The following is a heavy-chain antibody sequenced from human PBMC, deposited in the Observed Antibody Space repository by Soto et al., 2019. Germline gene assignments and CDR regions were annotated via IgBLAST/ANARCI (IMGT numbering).Heavy chain of an antibody. CDR3: ARHRGTKNEWLFDY. Sequence: SETLSLTCTVSGGSISSYYWSWIRQPPGKGLEWIRYIYYSWSTNYNPSLKSRVTISVDTSKNQFSLKLSSVTAADTAVYYCARHRGTKNEWLFDYWGQGTLVTVSS. V-gene: IGHV4-59*08. CDR1: GGSISSYY. D-gene: IGHD3-3*01. CDR2: IYYSWST. J-gene: IGHJ4*02.